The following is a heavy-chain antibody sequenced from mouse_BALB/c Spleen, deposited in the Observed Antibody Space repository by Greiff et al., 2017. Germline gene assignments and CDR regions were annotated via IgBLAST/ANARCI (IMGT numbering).Heavy chain of an antibody. CDR3: ARQYYGSRSYAMDY. J-gene: IGHJ4*01. Sequence: EVKLVESGADLVKPAGSLTLTCAASGFTFSSYGMSWVRQTPDKRLEWVATISSGGSYTYYPDSVKGRFTISRDNAKNTLYLQMSSLKSEDTAMYYCARQYYGSRSYAMDYWGQGTSVTVSS. CDR1: GFTFSSYG. V-gene: IGHV5-6*01. CDR2: ISSGGSYT. D-gene: IGHD1-1*01.